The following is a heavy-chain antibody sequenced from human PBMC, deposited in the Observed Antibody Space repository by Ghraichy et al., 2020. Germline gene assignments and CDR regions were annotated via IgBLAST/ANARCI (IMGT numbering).Heavy chain of an antibody. CDR1: GGSFSGYY. Sequence: SETLSLEGAVYGGSFSGYYWSWIRQPPGKGLEWIGEINHSGSTNYNPSLKSRVTISVDTSKNQFSLKLSSVTAADTAVYYCASRSRITMIVVPPVPFDYWGQGTLVTVSS. D-gene: IGHD3-22*01. CDR2: INHSGST. J-gene: IGHJ4*02. CDR3: ASRSRITMIVVPPVPFDY. V-gene: IGHV4-34*01.